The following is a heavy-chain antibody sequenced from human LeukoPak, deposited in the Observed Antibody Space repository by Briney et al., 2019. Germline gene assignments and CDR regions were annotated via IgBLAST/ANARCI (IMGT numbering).Heavy chain of an antibody. CDR2: ISSGGSSK. D-gene: IGHD2-21*02. CDR3: AKARDWYLDY. Sequence: AGSLRLSCAGSGFTFSDYAVTWVRQAPGKELKGVTTISSGGSSKYYGYAVKGRFTISNDNSKNTLHVQMNSLRAEDTAVYDCAKARDWYLDYWGQGTLVTVSS. J-gene: IGHJ4*02. CDR1: GFTFSDYA. V-gene: IGHV3-23*01.